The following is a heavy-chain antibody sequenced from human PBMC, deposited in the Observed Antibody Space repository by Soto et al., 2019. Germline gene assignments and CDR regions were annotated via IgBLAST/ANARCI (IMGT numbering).Heavy chain of an antibody. J-gene: IGHJ6*02. D-gene: IGHD3-3*01. V-gene: IGHV3-74*01. CDR2: INSDGSST. Sequence: GGSLRLSCAASGFIFNTYWMHWVRQAPGKGLVWVSRINSDGSSTSYADSVKGRFTISRDNAKDTLYLQMNSLRAEDTAVYYCAREEARYDFWRGYLYYYYGMDVWGQGTTVTVSS. CDR3: AREEARYDFWRGYLYYYYGMDV. CDR1: GFIFNTYW.